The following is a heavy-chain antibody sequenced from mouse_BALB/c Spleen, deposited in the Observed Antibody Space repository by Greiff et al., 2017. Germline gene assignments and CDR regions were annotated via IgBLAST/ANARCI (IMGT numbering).Heavy chain of an antibody. CDR2: IRSKSNNYAT. Sequence: EAGGGLVQPKGSLKLSCAASGFTFNTYAMNWVRQAPGKGLEWVARIRSKSNNYATYYADSVKDRFTISRDDSQSMLYLQMNNLKTEDTAMYYCVRHGYYVMDYWGQGTSVTVSS. V-gene: IGHV10-1*02. J-gene: IGHJ4*01. CDR1: GFTFNTYA. CDR3: VRHGYYVMDY.